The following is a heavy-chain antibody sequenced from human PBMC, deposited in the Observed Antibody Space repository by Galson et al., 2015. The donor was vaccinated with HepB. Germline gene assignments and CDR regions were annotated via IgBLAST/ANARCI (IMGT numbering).Heavy chain of an antibody. CDR3: ARDSRLELRLNSYFSYGMDV. D-gene: IGHD1-7*01. CDR1: GYSFSNYG. V-gene: IGHV1-18*01. J-gene: IGHJ6*02. CDR2: FSGDDGST. Sequence: SVKVSCKASGYSFSNYGLSWIRQAPGQGLEWVGWFSGDDGSTNYAQKFKGRVTMTADAYTGTAYLKLKNLRSDDTAVYYCARDSRLELRLNSYFSYGMDVWGQGSAVTVSS.